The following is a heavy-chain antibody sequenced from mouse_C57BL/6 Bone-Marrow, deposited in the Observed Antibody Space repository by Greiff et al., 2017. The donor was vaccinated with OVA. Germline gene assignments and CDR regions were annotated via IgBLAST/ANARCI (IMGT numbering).Heavy chain of an antibody. D-gene: IGHD5-5*01. J-gene: IGHJ1*03. V-gene: IGHV1-52*01. Sequence: QVQLQQPGAELVRPGSSVKLSCKASGYTFTSYWMHWVKQRPIQGLEWIGNIDPSDSETHYNQKFKDKATLTVDKSSSTAYMQLSSLTSEDSAVYYCARESRLPLYWYFDVWGTGTTVTVSS. CDR2: IDPSDSET. CDR1: GYTFTSYW. CDR3: ARESRLPLYWYFDV.